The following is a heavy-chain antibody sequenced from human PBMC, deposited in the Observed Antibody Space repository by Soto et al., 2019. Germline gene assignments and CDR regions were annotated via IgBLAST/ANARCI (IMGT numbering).Heavy chain of an antibody. CDR3: ARNTYYDFWSGYNDSYYGMDV. J-gene: IGHJ6*02. Sequence: SETLSLTCTVSGGSISSYYWSWIRHPPGKGLEWIGYIYYSGSTNYNPSPESRVTITVDTSRNQFSLKLSSVTAADTAVYYCARNTYYDFWSGYNDSYYGMDVLHQGPTVTVSS. CDR1: GGSISSYY. V-gene: IGHV4-59*01. CDR2: IYYSGST. D-gene: IGHD3-3*01.